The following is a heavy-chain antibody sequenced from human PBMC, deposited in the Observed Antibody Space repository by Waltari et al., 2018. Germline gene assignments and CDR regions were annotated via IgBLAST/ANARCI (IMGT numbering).Heavy chain of an antibody. CDR2: ISGEGENS. CDR3: AKDEGYAGKDGDLRH. Sequence: EVQLVESGGDLVQPGESLRLSCGISGFLFSKYELSWVRQAPGKGLEWVSGISGEGENSYYADSVKGRFTISRDNSRNILYLQMNRLRADDTGVYYCAKDEGYAGKDGDLRHWGQGSLVSVSS. V-gene: IGHV3-23*04. D-gene: IGHD2-2*01. CDR1: GFLFSKYE. J-gene: IGHJ1*01.